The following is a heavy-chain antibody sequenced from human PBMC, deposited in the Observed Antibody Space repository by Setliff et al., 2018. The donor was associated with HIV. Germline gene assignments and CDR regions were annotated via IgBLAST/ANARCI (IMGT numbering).Heavy chain of an antibody. CDR3: AAASSWDPLLDY. V-gene: IGHV4-39*07. CDR1: GGSISSGGYF. J-gene: IGHJ4*02. CDR2: MSSNGKT. Sequence: SETLSLTCTVSGGSISSGGYFWGWIRQPPGKGLEWIGAMSSNGKTYYNPSLKSRVTISIDSSKNLFYLKMNSFTAADTAVYYCAAASSWDPLLDYRGQGTLVTVSS. D-gene: IGHD6-13*01.